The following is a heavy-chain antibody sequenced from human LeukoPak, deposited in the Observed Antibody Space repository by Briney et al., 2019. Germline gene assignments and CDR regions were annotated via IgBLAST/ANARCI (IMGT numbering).Heavy chain of an antibody. CDR2: IKSKTDGGTT. D-gene: IGHD6-19*01. CDR1: GFTFSNAW. Sequence: PGGSLRLSCAASGFTFSNAWMSWVRQAPGKGLEWVGRIKSKTDGGTTDYAAPVKGRFTISRDDSKNTLYLQMNSLKTEDTAVYYCTTAYSSGWYYYYCYGMDVWGQGTTVTVSS. V-gene: IGHV3-15*01. J-gene: IGHJ6*02. CDR3: TTAYSSGWYYYYCYGMDV.